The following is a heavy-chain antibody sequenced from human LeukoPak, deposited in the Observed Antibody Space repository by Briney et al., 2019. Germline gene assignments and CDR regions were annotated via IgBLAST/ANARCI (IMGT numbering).Heavy chain of an antibody. CDR3: AREYRFLDKNAYYYYYMDV. V-gene: IGHV4-38-2*02. CDR1: GYSISNGYY. Sequence: PSETLSLTCTVSGYSISNGYYWGWIRQPPGKGLEWIGSIYPSGSTYYNPSLKSRVTISVDTSKNQFSLKLSSVTAADTAVYYCAREYRFLDKNAYYYYYMDVWGKGTTVTVSS. CDR2: IYPSGST. J-gene: IGHJ6*03. D-gene: IGHD3-3*01.